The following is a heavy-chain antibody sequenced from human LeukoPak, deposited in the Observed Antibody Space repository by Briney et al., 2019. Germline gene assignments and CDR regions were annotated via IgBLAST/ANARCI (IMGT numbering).Heavy chain of an antibody. V-gene: IGHV4-39*01. CDR2: IYYSGST. D-gene: IGHD2-21*01. CDR3: ARLEAYCGGDCPPVY. Sequence: SETLSLTCTVSGGSISSSSYYSGWIRQPPGKGLEWIGSIYYSGSTYYNPSLKSRVTISVDTSKNQFSLKLSSVTAADTAVYYCARLEAYCGGDCPPVYWGQGTMVTVSS. J-gene: IGHJ3*01. CDR1: GGSISSSSYY.